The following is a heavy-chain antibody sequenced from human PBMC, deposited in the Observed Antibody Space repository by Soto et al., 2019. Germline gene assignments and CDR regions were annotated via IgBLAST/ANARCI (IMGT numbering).Heavy chain of an antibody. CDR2: ISCNSACI. CDR1: GITFSRFT. D-gene: IGHD6-13*01. J-gene: IGHJ5*02. CDR3: TRDASRDSSARGWFDP. V-gene: IGHV3-21*01. Sequence: PGGSLRLSCAASGITFSRFTMNWVRQAPGKGLEWVSTISCNSACIYYTDALRGRFTISRAHAKNSLHLQMNSQKAEDTAVHYFTRDASRDSSARGWFDPWGPGTLVTVSS.